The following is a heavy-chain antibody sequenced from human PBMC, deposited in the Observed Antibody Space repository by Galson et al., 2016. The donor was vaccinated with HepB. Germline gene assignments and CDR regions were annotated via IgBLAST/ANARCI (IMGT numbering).Heavy chain of an antibody. CDR3: ARWDDYLYFDY. CDR2: ISSDGSRT. Sequence: SLRLSCAASGFFFSSYRMYWVRQAPGKGLVWVSRISSDGSRTTYADSVKGRFTISRGNAKNTLYLQMNSLRADDTAVYFCARWDDYLYFDYWGQGALVTGSS. D-gene: IGHD2/OR15-2a*01. J-gene: IGHJ4*02. CDR1: GFFFSSYR. V-gene: IGHV3-74*01.